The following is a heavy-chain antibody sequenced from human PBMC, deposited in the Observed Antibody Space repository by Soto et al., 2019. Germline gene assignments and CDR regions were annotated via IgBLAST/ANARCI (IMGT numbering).Heavy chain of an antibody. CDR2: IDPSDSYT. CDR3: ARHVHSQLHHPKSTIFGVVTTNWFDP. Sequence: PGESLKISCKGSGYSFTSYWISWVRQMPGKGLEWMGRIDPSDSYTNYSPSFQGHVTISADKSISTAYLQWSSLKASDTAMYYCARHVHSQLHHPKSTIFGVVTTNWFDPWGQATLVTVSS. D-gene: IGHD3-3*01. J-gene: IGHJ5*02. V-gene: IGHV5-10-1*01. CDR1: GYSFTSYW.